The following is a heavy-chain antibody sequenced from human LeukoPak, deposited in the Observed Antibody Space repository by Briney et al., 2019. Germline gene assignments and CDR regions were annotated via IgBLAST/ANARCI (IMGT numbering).Heavy chain of an antibody. CDR3: ARGWRGITMIVVVITLVDY. CDR1: GFTFSNYW. D-gene: IGHD3-22*01. Sequence: GGSLRLSCAASGFTFSNYWMTWVRQAPGKGLEWVAVISYDGSNKYYADSVKGRFTISRDNSKNTLYLQMNSLRAEDTAVYYCARGWRGITMIVVVITLVDYWGQGTLVTVSS. CDR2: ISYDGSNK. J-gene: IGHJ4*02. V-gene: IGHV3-30-3*01.